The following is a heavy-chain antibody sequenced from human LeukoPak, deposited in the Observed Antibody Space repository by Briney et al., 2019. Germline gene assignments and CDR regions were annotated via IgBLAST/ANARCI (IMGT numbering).Heavy chain of an antibody. J-gene: IGHJ4*02. CDR1: GFTFDDYA. V-gene: IGHV3-9*01. Sequence: GGSLRLSCAASGFTFDDYAMHWVRQAPGKGLEWVSGISWNSGCIGYADSVKGRFTISRDNATNSLYLQMNSLKAEDTALYYCAKAHYYDSSASWDYWGQGTLVTVSS. D-gene: IGHD3-22*01. CDR3: AKAHYYDSSASWDY. CDR2: ISWNSGCI.